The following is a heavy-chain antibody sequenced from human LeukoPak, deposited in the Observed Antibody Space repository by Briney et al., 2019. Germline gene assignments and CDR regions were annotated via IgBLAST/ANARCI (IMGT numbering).Heavy chain of an antibody. D-gene: IGHD4-11*01. J-gene: IGHJ4*02. CDR2: INPKSGGT. CDR3: ARANSDYSCDY. Sequence: ASVKVSCKASGYTFTGYYMHWVRQAPGQGLEWMGWINPKSGGTNYAQKFQGRVTMTRDTSISTAYMELSRLRSDDTAVYYCARANSDYSCDYWGQGTLVTVSS. V-gene: IGHV1-2*02. CDR1: GYTFTGYY.